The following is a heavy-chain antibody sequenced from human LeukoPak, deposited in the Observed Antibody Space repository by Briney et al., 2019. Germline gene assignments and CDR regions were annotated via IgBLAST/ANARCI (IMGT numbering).Heavy chain of an antibody. Sequence: SETLSLTCAVYGGSFSDYYWSWIRQPPGKGLEWIGEINHSGSTNYNPSLKSRVNMSVDTSKNQFSLKLTSVTAADTAVYYCARIPPPGATAYGVVDYWGRGTLVTVSS. D-gene: IGHD3-16*01. CDR2: INHSGST. CDR3: ARIPPPGATAYGVVDY. CDR1: GGSFSDYY. J-gene: IGHJ4*02. V-gene: IGHV4-34*01.